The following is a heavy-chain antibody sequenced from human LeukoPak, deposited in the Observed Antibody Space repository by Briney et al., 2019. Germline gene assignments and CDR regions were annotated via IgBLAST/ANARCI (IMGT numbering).Heavy chain of an antibody. D-gene: IGHD1-26*01. CDR3: AKDPGLLGSLRYYFDY. CDR2: ISYDGSNK. J-gene: IGHJ4*02. CDR1: GFTFSSYG. V-gene: IGHV3-30*18. Sequence: GGSLRLSCAASGFTFSSYGMHWVRQAPGKGLEWVAVISYDGSNKYYADSVKGRYTISRDNSKNTLYLQMNSLRAEDTAVYYCAKDPGLLGSLRYYFDYWGQGTLVTVSS.